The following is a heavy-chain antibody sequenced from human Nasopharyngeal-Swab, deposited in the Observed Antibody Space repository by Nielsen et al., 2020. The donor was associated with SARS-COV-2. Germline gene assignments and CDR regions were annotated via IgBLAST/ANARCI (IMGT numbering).Heavy chain of an antibody. Sequence: SETLSLTCTVSGGSVSSGSYYWSWIRQPPGKGLEWIGYIYYSGSTNYNPSLKSRVTISVDTSKNQFSLKLSSVTAADTAVHYCARSLAAAGYDYWGQGTLVTVSS. CDR3: ARSLAAAGYDY. CDR2: IYYSGST. V-gene: IGHV4-61*01. CDR1: GGSVSSGSYY. J-gene: IGHJ4*02. D-gene: IGHD6-13*01.